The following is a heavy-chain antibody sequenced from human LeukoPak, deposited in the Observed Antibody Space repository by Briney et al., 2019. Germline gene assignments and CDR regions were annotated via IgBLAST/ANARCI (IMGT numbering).Heavy chain of an antibody. Sequence: SETLSLTCTVSGTSITSSYWSWIRQPPGKGLEHIGYIYYTGVTNYSPSLKSRVTMSLDKSKNQFSLKLSSVTAADTAVYYCARDKRDYVWGPPSPHYGMDVWGQGTTVTVSS. CDR1: GTSITSSY. CDR3: ARDKRDYVWGPPSPHYGMDV. CDR2: IYYTGVT. D-gene: IGHD3-16*01. J-gene: IGHJ6*02. V-gene: IGHV4-59*12.